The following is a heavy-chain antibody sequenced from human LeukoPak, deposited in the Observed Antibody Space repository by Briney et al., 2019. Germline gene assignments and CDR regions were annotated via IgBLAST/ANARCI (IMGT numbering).Heavy chain of an antibody. D-gene: IGHD2-15*01. CDR1: GYTFTSYY. Sequence: ASVKVSCKASGYTFTSYYMHWVRQAPGQGLEWMGIINPSGGSTSYAQKLQGRVTMTRDTSTSTVYMELSSLRSEDTAVYYCAREGIRYCSGGSCYSDAFDIWGQGTMVTVSS. J-gene: IGHJ3*02. CDR3: AREGIRYCSGGSCYSDAFDI. CDR2: INPSGGST. V-gene: IGHV1-46*03.